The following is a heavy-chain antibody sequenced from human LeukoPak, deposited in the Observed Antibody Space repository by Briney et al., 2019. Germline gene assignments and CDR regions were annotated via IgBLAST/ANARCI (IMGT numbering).Heavy chain of an antibody. CDR2: IIPIFGTA. V-gene: IGHV1-69*01. Sequence: SVKVSCKASGGTFSSYAISWVRQAPGQGLEWMGGIIPIFGTANYAQRFQGRVTITADESTSTAYMELSSLRSEDTAVYYCARDPRGRPAAINNAFDIWGQGTMVTVSS. CDR3: ARDPRGRPAAINNAFDI. J-gene: IGHJ3*02. CDR1: GGTFSSYA. D-gene: IGHD5-12*01.